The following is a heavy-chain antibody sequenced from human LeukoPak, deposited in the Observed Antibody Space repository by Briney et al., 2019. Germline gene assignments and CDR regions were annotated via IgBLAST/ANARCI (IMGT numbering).Heavy chain of an antibody. V-gene: IGHV3-30-3*01. J-gene: IGHJ4*02. D-gene: IGHD6-25*01. Sequence: GGSLRLSCAASGFTFSSYAVHWVRQAPGKGLEWVAVISYDGSNRYYADSVKGRFTISRDNSKNTLYLQMNSLRAEDTAVYYCARDSYGGSIAAATFDYWGQGTLVTVSS. CDR1: GFTFSSYA. CDR2: ISYDGSNR. CDR3: ARDSYGGSIAAATFDY.